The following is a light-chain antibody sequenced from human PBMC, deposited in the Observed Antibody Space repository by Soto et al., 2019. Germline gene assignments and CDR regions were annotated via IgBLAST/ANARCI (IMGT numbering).Light chain of an antibody. CDR2: KVS. V-gene: IGKV2-30*02. CDR1: QSLVHSDGIAY. CDR3: MQGTHWPIT. Sequence: DVVMTQSPLSLPVTLGQPASISCRSNQSLVHSDGIAYFSWFQXRPGRSQRRXIYKVSNRDSGVPARFSGSGSGTDLALKISRVEAEDVGVYYCMQGTHWPITFGQGTRLEIK. J-gene: IGKJ5*01.